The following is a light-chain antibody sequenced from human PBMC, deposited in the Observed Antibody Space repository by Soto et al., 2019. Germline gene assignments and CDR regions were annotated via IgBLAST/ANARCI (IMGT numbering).Light chain of an antibody. Sequence: QSALTQPPSASGSPGQSVTISCTGTSSDVGDYNYVSRYQQHPGKAPKLMIYEVSKRPSGVPDRFSGSKSGNTASLTVSGLQAEDEADYYCISYAGSNNWVFGGGTKLTVL. V-gene: IGLV2-8*01. CDR2: EVS. CDR3: ISYAGSNNWV. CDR1: SSDVGDYNY. J-gene: IGLJ3*02.